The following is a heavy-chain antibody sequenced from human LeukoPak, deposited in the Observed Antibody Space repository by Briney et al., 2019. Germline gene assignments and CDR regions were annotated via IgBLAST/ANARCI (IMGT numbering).Heavy chain of an antibody. D-gene: IGHD3-10*01. CDR3: ARELNYGSGSARLNWFDP. J-gene: IGHJ5*02. CDR1: GGSISSYY. CDR2: IYYSGST. Sequence: KPSETLSLTCTVSGGSISSYYWSWIRQPPGKGLEWIGYIYYSGSTNYNPSLKSRVTISVDTSKIQFSLKLSSVTAADTAVYYCARELNYGSGSARLNWFDPWGQGTLVTVSS. V-gene: IGHV4-59*01.